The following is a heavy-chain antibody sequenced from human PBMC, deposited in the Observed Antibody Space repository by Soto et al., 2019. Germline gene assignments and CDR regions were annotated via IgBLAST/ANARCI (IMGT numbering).Heavy chain of an antibody. V-gene: IGHV3-23*01. CDR3: AKDQGGSPAYCTNGVCYTLDY. J-gene: IGHJ4*02. Sequence: PGGSLRLSCAASGFTFSTFDMSWVRQAPGKGLEWVSAISGSGGSTYYADSVKGRFTISRDNSKNTLYLQMNSLRAEDTAVYYCAKDQGGSPAYCTNGVCYTLDYWGQGTLVTVSS. CDR1: GFTFSTFD. D-gene: IGHD2-8*01. CDR2: ISGSGGST.